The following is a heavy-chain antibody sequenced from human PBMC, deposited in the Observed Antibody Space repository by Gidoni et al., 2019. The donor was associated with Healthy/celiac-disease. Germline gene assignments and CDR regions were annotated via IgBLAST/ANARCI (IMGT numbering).Heavy chain of an antibody. CDR1: GFTFSSYG. Sequence: QVQLVESGGGVVQPGRSLRLSCAASGFTFSSYGMHWVRQAPGKGLEWVAVISYDGSNKYYADSVKGRFTISRDNSKNTLYLQRNSLRAEDTAVYYCAKERRSGWGPYYYYGMDVWGQGTTVTVSS. V-gene: IGHV3-30*18. J-gene: IGHJ6*02. D-gene: IGHD2-21*02. CDR3: AKERRSGWGPYYYYGMDV. CDR2: ISYDGSNK.